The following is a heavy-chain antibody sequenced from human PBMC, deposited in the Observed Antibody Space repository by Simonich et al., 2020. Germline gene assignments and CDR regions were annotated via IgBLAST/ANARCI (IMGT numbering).Heavy chain of an antibody. CDR1: GFTFSSYW. Sequence: EVQLVESGGGLVKPGGSLRLSCAASGFTFSSYWMSWVRQAPGKGREGGANIKEERSEKYYGDSGKGPFTSSRDNAKNSLYLQMNSLRAEDTAVYYCARFRGRYFDWLFDYWGQGTLVTVSS. D-gene: IGHD3-9*01. CDR3: ARFRGRYFDWLFDY. V-gene: IGHV3-7*01. J-gene: IGHJ4*02. CDR2: IKEERSEK.